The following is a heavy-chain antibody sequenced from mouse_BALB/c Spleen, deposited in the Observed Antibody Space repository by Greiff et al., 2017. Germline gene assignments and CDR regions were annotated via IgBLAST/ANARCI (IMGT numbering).Heavy chain of an antibody. Sequence: QVQLQQPGAELVKPGASVKLSCKASGYTFTSYYMYWVKQRPGQGLEWIGGINPSNGGTNFNEKFKSKATLTVDKSSSTAYMQLSSLTSEDSAVYYCTRGGLIYYDYDGYFDYWGQGTTLTVSS. V-gene: IGHV1S81*02. CDR2: INPSNGGT. CDR3: TRGGLIYYDYDGYFDY. D-gene: IGHD2-4*01. J-gene: IGHJ2*01. CDR1: GYTFTSYY.